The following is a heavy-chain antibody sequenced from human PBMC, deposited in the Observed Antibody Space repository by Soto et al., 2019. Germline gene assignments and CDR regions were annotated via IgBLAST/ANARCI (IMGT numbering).Heavy chain of an antibody. Sequence: SETLSLTCTVSGGSLSSGSYYWSWIRQPPGKGLEWIGYIYYSGSTNYNHSLKSRVTISVDTSKNQFSLKLSSVTAADTAVYYCARGGATYYYDSSGYYYGPDAFDIWGQGTMVTVSS. D-gene: IGHD3-22*01. CDR3: ARGGATYYYDSSGYYYGPDAFDI. V-gene: IGHV4-61*01. CDR1: GGSLSSGSYY. CDR2: IYYSGST. J-gene: IGHJ3*02.